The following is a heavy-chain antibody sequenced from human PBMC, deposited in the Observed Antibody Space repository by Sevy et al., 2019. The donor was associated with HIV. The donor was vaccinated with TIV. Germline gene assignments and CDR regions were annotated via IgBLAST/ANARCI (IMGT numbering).Heavy chain of an antibody. CDR1: GFTFGVYA. V-gene: IGHV3-49*03. CDR2: IRSKDYGGTT. Sequence: GGSLRLSCTTSGFTFGVYAMNWFRQAPGKGLEWVGFIRSKDYGGTTEFAASVKGKFTISREDSKSNVYLQMNSLKIEDTAVYYCSRCPVASPQSNFYYYMDVWGKGTTVTVSS. CDR3: SRCPVASPQSNFYYYMDV. J-gene: IGHJ6*03. D-gene: IGHD2-15*01.